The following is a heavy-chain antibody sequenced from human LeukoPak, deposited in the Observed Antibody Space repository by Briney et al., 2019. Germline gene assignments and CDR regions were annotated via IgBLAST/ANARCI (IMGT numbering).Heavy chain of an antibody. V-gene: IGHV4-4*07. CDR1: GGSSRGYY. Sequence: PSETLSLTCTVSGGSSRGYYWSWIRKPAGKALEWIGRIYTGGSTDYNPSLKSRVTMSVDTSNNQFSLKLSSVTAADSAMYYCARTQYYYHMDVWGKGTTVTVSS. CDR3: ARTQYYYHMDV. CDR2: IYTGGST. J-gene: IGHJ6*03.